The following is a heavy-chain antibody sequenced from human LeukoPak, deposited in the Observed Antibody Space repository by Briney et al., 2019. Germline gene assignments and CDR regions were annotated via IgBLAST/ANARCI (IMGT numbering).Heavy chain of an antibody. J-gene: IGHJ5*02. CDR3: ARVVQVVVAAGNWFDP. CDR1: GGSISSYY. Sequence: KPSETLSLTCSVSGGSISSYYWSWIRQPPGRGLEWIGYIYYSGSTNYNPSLKSRVTISVDTSKNQFSLKLSSVTAADTAVYYCARVVQVVVAAGNWFDPWGQGTLVTVSS. CDR2: IYYSGST. V-gene: IGHV4-59*01. D-gene: IGHD2-15*01.